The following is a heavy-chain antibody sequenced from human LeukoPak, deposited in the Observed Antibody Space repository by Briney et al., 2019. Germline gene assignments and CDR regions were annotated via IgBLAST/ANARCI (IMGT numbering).Heavy chain of an antibody. CDR1: GGSISSSSYY. D-gene: IGHD2-2*01. J-gene: IGHJ4*02. V-gene: IGHV4-39*07. CDR2: IYYSGST. CDR3: AREGRYCSSTSCYIYDYFDY. Sequence: SETLSLTCTVSGGSISSSSYYWGWIRQPPGKGLEWIGSIYYSGSTNYNPSLKSRVTISVDTSKNQFSLKLSSVTAADTAVYYCAREGRYCSSTSCYIYDYFDYWGQGTLVTVSS.